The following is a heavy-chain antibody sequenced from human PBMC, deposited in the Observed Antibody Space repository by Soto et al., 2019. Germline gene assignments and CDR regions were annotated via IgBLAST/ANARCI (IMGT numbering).Heavy chain of an antibody. Sequence: ASVKVSCKASGGTFSSYAISWVRQAPGQGLEWMGGIIPIFGTANYAQKFQGRVTITADESTSTAYMELSSLRSEDTAVYYCARAKVDTQIFDYWGQGTLVTVSS. CDR3: ARAKVDTQIFDY. V-gene: IGHV1-69*13. CDR2: IIPIFGTA. D-gene: IGHD5-18*01. CDR1: GGTFSSYA. J-gene: IGHJ4*02.